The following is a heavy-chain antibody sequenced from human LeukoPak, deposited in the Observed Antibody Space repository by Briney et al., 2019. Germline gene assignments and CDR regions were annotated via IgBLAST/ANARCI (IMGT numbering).Heavy chain of an antibody. Sequence: SETLSLTCAVYGGSFSGYYWSWIRQPPGKGLEWIGEINHSGSTNYNPSFKSRVTISVDTSKNQFSLKLSSVTAADTAVYYCARRIRQYYYGSGSYYIYFDYWGQGTLVTVSS. D-gene: IGHD3-10*01. CDR2: INHSGST. J-gene: IGHJ4*02. CDR3: ARRIRQYYYGSGSYYIYFDY. V-gene: IGHV4-34*01. CDR1: GGSFSGYY.